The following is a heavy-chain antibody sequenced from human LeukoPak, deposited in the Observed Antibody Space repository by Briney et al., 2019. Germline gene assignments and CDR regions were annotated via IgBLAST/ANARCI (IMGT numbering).Heavy chain of an antibody. Sequence: QSGGSLRLSGAAPGSSFSSYSMNWVRQAPGKGLEWVSYISRSGRTRYYADSVKGRFTISKDNAKNSLYLQMNSMRAEDTAVYYCARVSSGYCFDYWGQGTLSPSPQ. J-gene: IGHJ4*02. V-gene: IGHV3-48*01. CDR2: ISRSGRTR. CDR3: ARVSSGYCFDY. D-gene: IGHD3-22*01. CDR1: GSSFSSYS.